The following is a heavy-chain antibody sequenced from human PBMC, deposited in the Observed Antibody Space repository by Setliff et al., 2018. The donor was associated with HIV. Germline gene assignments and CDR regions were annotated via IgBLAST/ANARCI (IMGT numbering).Heavy chain of an antibody. CDR1: GGSISSYY. CDR3: AKLTPFDY. D-gene: IGHD7-27*01. CDR2: IYTSGNT. V-gene: IGHV4-4*07. J-gene: IGHJ4*02. Sequence: SETLSLTCTVSGGSISSYYWSWIRQPAGKGLEWIGRIYTSGNTNYNPSLKSLKSRVTMSVDTSKNQFSLKLSSVTAADTAVYYCAKLTPFDYWGQGTLVTVSS.